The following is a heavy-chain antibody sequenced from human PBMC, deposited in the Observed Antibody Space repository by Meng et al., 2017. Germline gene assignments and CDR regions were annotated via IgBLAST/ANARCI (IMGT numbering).Heavy chain of an antibody. V-gene: IGHV1-69*01. Sequence: VQRVTDGAGVKTPGSSVKSSCKASGGTFSSYAISWVRQAPGQGLEWMGGIIPIFGTANYAQKFQGRVTITADESTSTAYMELSSLRSEDTAVYYCARDDYSNYLPFDYWGQGTLVTVSS. J-gene: IGHJ4*02. CDR3: ARDDYSNYLPFDY. D-gene: IGHD4-11*01. CDR1: GGTFSSYA. CDR2: IIPIFGTA.